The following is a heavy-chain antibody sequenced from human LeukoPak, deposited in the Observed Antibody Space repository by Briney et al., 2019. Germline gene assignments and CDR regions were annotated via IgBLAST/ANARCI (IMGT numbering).Heavy chain of an antibody. CDR1: GGSISSYY. J-gene: IGHJ3*02. D-gene: IGHD3-22*01. Sequence: SETLSLTCTVSGGSISSYYWSWIRQPPGKGLEWIGYIYHSGSTYYNPSLRSRVTMSVDTSKNQFSLKLSSVTAADTAVYYCARVPPPNYYDSSDLRDDAFDIWGQGTMVTVSS. CDR3: ARVPPPNYYDSSDLRDDAFDI. CDR2: IYHSGST. V-gene: IGHV4-59*12.